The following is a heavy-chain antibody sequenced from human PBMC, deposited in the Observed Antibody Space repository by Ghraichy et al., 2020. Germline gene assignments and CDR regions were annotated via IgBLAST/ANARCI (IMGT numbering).Heavy chain of an antibody. CDR2: IRGSGGST. D-gene: IGHD3-10*01. J-gene: IGHJ4*02. Sequence: IRGSGGSTFYADSMKGRFTISRDNSKNTVYLQMDNLRAEDTARYYCAKDRGGRPPHYFDSWGQGTLFTV. V-gene: IGHV3-23*01. CDR3: AKDRGGRPPHYFDS.